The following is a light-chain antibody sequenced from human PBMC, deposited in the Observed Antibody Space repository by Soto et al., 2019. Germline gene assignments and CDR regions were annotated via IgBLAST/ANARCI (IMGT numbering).Light chain of an antibody. Sequence: QSVLTQPASVSGSPGQSITISCTGTSSDVGNYIFVSWYRQHPGKAPKLMIYDINNRPSGVSNRFSGSKSGNTASLTISGLQAEDEADYYCVSYTTSASYVLGNGTKLTVL. CDR1: SSDVGNYIF. J-gene: IGLJ1*01. CDR2: DIN. CDR3: VSYTTSASYV. V-gene: IGLV2-14*01.